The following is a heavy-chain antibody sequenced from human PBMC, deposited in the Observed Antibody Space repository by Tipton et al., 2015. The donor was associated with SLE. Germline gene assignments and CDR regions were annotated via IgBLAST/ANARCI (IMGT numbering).Heavy chain of an antibody. J-gene: IGHJ6*02. CDR1: GGSISSYY. V-gene: IGHV4-4*07. Sequence: GLVKPSETLSLTCTVSGGSISSYYWSWIRQPAGKGLEWIGRIYTSGSTNYNPSLKSRVTMSVDTSKNQFSLKLSSVTAADTAVYYCARGGNDFWSPYSSGMDVWGQVTTVTVSS. D-gene: IGHD3-3*01. CDR2: IYTSGST. CDR3: ARGGNDFWSPYSSGMDV.